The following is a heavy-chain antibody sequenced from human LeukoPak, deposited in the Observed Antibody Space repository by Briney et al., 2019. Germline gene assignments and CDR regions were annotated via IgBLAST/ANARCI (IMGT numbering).Heavy chain of an antibody. Sequence: GGSLRLSCAASGFTFSSYDMSWVRQAPGKGLEWVSFIRSDGGSTLYADSVRGRFTISRDNSKNTLYAEMTSLRAEDTAVYYCATLASGYSSPFDYWGQGTLVTVSS. V-gene: IGHV3-23*01. D-gene: IGHD6-13*01. J-gene: IGHJ4*02. CDR2: IRSDGGST. CDR1: GFTFSSYD. CDR3: ATLASGYSSPFDY.